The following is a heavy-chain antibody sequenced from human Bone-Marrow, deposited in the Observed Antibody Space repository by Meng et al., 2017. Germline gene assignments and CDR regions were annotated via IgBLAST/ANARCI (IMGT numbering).Heavy chain of an antibody. CDR3: ARVRRQTTYYFDY. J-gene: IGHJ4*02. CDR2: ISNDGSNK. Sequence: QVQLVESGVGVVQRVRSLRLSCAASGFTFSSYAMHWVRQAPGKGLEWVAVISNDGSNKYYADAVKGRFTISRDNSKNTLFLQMNSLRTEDTAVYYCARVRRQTTYYFDYWGRGILVTVSS. V-gene: IGHV3-30-3*01. CDR1: GFTFSSYA. D-gene: IGHD4-11*01.